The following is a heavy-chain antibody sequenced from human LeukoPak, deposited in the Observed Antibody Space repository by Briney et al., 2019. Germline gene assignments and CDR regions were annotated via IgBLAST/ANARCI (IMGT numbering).Heavy chain of an antibody. CDR1: GYTFTSYY. CDR2: INPSGGST. CDR3: ARDTYYDFWSGYVPGAFDI. Sequence: GASVKVSCKASGYTFTSYYMHWVRQAPGQGLEWMGIINPSGGSTSYAQKFQGRVTMTRDMSTSTVYMELSSLRSEDTAVYYCARDTYYDFWSGYVPGAFDIWGQGTMVTVSS. D-gene: IGHD3-3*01. V-gene: IGHV1-46*01. J-gene: IGHJ3*02.